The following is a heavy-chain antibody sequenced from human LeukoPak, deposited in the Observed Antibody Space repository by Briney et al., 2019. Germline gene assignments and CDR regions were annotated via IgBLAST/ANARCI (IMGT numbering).Heavy chain of an antibody. Sequence: SETLSLTCTVSGGSISSYYWSWIRQPAGKGLGWIGRIYTSGSTNYNPSLKSRVTMSVDTSKNQFSLKLSSVTAADTAVYYCARDAWYYYDRSGYYNAFDIWGQGTMVTVSS. V-gene: IGHV4-4*07. CDR2: IYTSGST. CDR1: GGSISSYY. CDR3: ARDAWYYYDRSGYYNAFDI. D-gene: IGHD3-22*01. J-gene: IGHJ3*02.